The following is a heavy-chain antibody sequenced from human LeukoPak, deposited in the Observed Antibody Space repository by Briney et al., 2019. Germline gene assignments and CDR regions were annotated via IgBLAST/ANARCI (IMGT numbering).Heavy chain of an antibody. D-gene: IGHD3-22*01. V-gene: IGHV1-69*13. CDR2: IIPIFGTA. J-gene: IGHJ4*02. Sequence: ASVKVSCKASGGTFSSYAISWVRQAPGQGLEWMGGIIPIFGTANYAQKFQGRVTITADESTSTAYMELSSLRAEDTAVYYCARLYDSSGYYYFGYWGQGTLVTVSS. CDR3: ARLYDSSGYYYFGY. CDR1: GGTFSSYA.